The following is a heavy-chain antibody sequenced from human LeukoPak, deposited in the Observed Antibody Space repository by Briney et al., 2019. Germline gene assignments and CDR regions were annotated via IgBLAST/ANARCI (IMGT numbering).Heavy chain of an antibody. CDR1: GGSFSGYY. CDR2: IYTSGST. Sequence: SETLSLTCAVYGGSFSGYYWSWIRQPAGKGLEWIGRIYTSGSTNYNPSLKSRVTMSVDTSKNQFSLKLSSVTAADTAVYYCAREIRGIAAAGVTNWFDPWGQGTLVTVSS. V-gene: IGHV4-4*07. D-gene: IGHD6-13*01. J-gene: IGHJ5*02. CDR3: AREIRGIAAAGVTNWFDP.